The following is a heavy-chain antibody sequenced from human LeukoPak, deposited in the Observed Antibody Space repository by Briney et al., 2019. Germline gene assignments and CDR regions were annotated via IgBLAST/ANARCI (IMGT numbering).Heavy chain of an antibody. J-gene: IGHJ4*02. CDR2: ISGSGVNT. CDR3: AKFGVSIAAAGTNGDY. Sequence: PGGSLRLSCAASGFTVSSNYMSWVRQAPGKGLEWVSVISGSGVNTDYADSVKGRFTISRDNSKNTLYLQMSSLRAEDTAVYYCAKFGVSIAAAGTNGDYWGQGTLVTVSS. V-gene: IGHV3-23*01. CDR1: GFTVSSNY. D-gene: IGHD6-13*01.